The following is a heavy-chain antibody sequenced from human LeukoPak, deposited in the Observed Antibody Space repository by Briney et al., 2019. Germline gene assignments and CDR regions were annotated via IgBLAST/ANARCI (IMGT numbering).Heavy chain of an antibody. CDR3: ARVITLAAAGSYYFDY. CDR1: GGSISSGGYY. V-gene: IGHV4-30-2*01. Sequence: PSETLSLTCTVSGGSISSGGYYWSWIRQPPGTGLEWIGYIYHSGSTYYNPSLKSRVTISVDRSKNQFSLKLSSVTAADTAVYYCARVITLAAAGSYYFDYWGQGTLVTVSS. D-gene: IGHD6-13*01. CDR2: IYHSGST. J-gene: IGHJ4*02.